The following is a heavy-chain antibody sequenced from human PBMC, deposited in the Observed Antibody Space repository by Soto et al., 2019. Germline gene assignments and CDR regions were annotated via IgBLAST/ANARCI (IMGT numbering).Heavy chain of an antibody. D-gene: IGHD6-13*01. J-gene: IGHJ5*02. CDR2: IYPGDSDT. V-gene: IGHV5-51*01. CDR1: GYSFTSYW. CDR3: VKGHWGAAAEQGWLDP. Sequence: EVQLVQSGAEVKKPGESLKISCKGSGYSFTSYWIGWVRQMPGKGLEWMGIIYPGDSDTRYRPSFQGQVTISAGKTITTAYQRTSSLEASISAMYYCVKGHWGAAAEQGWLDPWVQGTLVTVSS.